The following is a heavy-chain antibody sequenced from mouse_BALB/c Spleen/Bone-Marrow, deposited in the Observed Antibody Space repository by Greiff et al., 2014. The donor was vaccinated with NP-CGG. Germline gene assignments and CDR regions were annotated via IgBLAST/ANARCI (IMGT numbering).Heavy chain of an antibody. CDR1: GYTFTRYW. V-gene: IGHV1S81*02. J-gene: IGHJ3*01. CDR2: INPSNGRT. D-gene: IGHD1-2*01. CDR3: ARYATATYWFAY. Sequence: QVHVKQSGAELVKPGASVKLSCKASGYTFTRYWMHWVKQRPGQGLEWIGEINPSNGRTNYNEKFKSKATLTVDKSSSTAYMQLSSLTSEDSAVYYCARYATATYWFAYWGQGTLVTVSA.